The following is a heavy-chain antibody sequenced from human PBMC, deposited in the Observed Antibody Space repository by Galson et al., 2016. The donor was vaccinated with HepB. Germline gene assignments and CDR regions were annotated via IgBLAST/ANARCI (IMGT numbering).Heavy chain of an antibody. Sequence: LSLTCSVSGGSISRSSDYWGWIRQPPGKGLEWIGTIYYSGSTYYNPSLKSRVTISVDTSKNQFSLKLSSVTAADTAVYFCARDRSSGSGSFGYWCQGTLVTVSS. CDR2: IYYSGST. CDR1: GGSISRSSDY. CDR3: ARDRSSGSGSFGY. V-gene: IGHV4-39*07. J-gene: IGHJ4*02. D-gene: IGHD3-10*01.